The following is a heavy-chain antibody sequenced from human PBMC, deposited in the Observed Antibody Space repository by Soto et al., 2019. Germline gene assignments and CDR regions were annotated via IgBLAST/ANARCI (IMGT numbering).Heavy chain of an antibody. J-gene: IGHJ6*02. V-gene: IGHV1-69*01. CDR3: ARDPNSGYSSGWYGVDYYYGMDV. D-gene: IGHD6-19*01. CDR2: IIPIFGTA. CDR1: GGTFSSYA. Sequence: VQLVQSGAEVKKPGSSVKVSCKASGGTFSSYAISWVRQAPGQGLEWMGGIIPIFGTANYAQKFQGRVTITADESTSTAYMELSSLRSEDTAVYYCARDPNSGYSSGWYGVDYYYGMDVWGQGTTVTVSS.